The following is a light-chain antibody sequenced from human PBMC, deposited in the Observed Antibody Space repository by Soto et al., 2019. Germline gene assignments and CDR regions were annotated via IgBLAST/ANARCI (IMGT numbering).Light chain of an antibody. J-gene: IGKJ1*01. CDR1: QSVNSN. CDR2: GTS. Sequence: EKVINLSPAALSLSPAERATLSCRASQSVNSNLAWYQQKAGQAPRLLIYGTSTRATGISARFSGSGSGTDFTLTISSLQFEDFAVYYCQLSNNLLRTFGQGTKVDIK. CDR3: QLSNNLLRT. V-gene: IGKV3-15*01.